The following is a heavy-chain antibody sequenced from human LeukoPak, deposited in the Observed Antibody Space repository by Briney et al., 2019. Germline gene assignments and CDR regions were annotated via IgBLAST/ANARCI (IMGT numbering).Heavy chain of an antibody. CDR2: IKQDGSEK. J-gene: IGHJ4*02. V-gene: IGHV3-7*01. Sequence: GGSLRLSCAASGFTFSSYWMSWVSQAPGKGLEWVANIKQDGSEKYYVDSVKGRFTISRDNSKNTLYLQMNSLRAEDTAVYYCARDRAPLGATIDYWGQGTLVTVSS. D-gene: IGHD1-26*01. CDR3: ARDRAPLGATIDY. CDR1: GFTFSSYW.